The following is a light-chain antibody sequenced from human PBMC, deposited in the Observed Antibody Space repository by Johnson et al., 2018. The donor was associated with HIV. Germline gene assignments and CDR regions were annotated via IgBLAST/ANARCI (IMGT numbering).Light chain of an antibody. CDR1: DSNIGNNY. CDR3: ETLDSSLSGV. J-gene: IGLJ1*01. V-gene: IGLV1-51*01. CDR2: DND. Sequence: QSVLTQPPSVSAAPGQKVTISCFGSDSNIGNNYVSWYQQLPGTAPKLLIYDNDKRPSGIPDRFSGSKSGTSATLGITGLRTGDEADYYCETLDSSLSGVFGTRTQFTVL.